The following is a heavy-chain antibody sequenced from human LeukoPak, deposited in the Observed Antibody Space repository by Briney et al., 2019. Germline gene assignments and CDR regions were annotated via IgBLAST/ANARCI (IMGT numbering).Heavy chain of an antibody. V-gene: IGHV4-31*03. CDR3: AGKDFDLIDY. J-gene: IGHJ4*02. CDR2: IYYSGST. Sequence: SETLSLTCTVSGGSISSGGYYWSWIRQHPGKGLEWFGYIYYSGSTYYNPSPKSRVTISVDTSKNQFSLKLSSVPAADTAVYYCAGKDFDLIDYWGQGTLVTVSA. CDR1: GGSISSGGYY. D-gene: IGHD3-9*01.